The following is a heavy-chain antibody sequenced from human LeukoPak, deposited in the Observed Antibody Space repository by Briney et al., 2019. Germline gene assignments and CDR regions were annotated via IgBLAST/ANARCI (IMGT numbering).Heavy chain of an antibody. Sequence: GGSLSLSCATSGFSLSGYWMSWVRQAPGKGPEWVARLHADGNEKYYVDSVKGRFTISRDNAKNSLYLQMNSLRVEDTAVYYCARGGYSFDYLGQGTLVTVSS. CDR1: GFSLSGYW. CDR2: LHADGNEK. D-gene: IGHD5-12*01. V-gene: IGHV3-7*01. CDR3: ARGGYSFDY. J-gene: IGHJ4*02.